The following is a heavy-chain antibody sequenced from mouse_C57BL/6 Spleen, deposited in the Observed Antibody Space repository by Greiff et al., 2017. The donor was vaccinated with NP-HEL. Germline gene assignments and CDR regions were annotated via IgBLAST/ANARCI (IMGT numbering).Heavy chain of an antibody. D-gene: IGHD1-1*01. CDR1: GFSLSTFGMG. Sequence: QVTLKVSGPGILQPSQTLSLTCSFSGFSLSTFGMGVGWIRQPSGKGLEWLAHIWWDADKCYIPALKRRLTIAKGTTKKQVFLKVANVDTADTATYCCAGRGYYGSSSWYVGVWGTGTTVTGSS. CDR2: IWWDADK. CDR3: AGRGYYGSSSWYVGV. J-gene: IGHJ1*03. V-gene: IGHV8-8*01.